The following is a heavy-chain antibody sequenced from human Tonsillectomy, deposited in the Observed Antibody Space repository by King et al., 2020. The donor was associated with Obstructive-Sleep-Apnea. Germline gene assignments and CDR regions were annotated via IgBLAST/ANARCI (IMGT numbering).Heavy chain of an antibody. CDR3: ARHPFPRIAVAGSVDY. CDR1: GYSFTSFW. V-gene: IGHV5-51*01. Sequence: QLVQSGAEVKKPGESLKISCQGSGYSFTSFWIGWLRRMPGKGLEWMGIVYPVDSDVKYNPAFRGQVTISADKSINTAYLQWSSLKASDTAMYYCARHPFPRIAVAGSVDYWGQGTLVTVSS. CDR2: VYPVDSDV. D-gene: IGHD6-19*01. J-gene: IGHJ4*02.